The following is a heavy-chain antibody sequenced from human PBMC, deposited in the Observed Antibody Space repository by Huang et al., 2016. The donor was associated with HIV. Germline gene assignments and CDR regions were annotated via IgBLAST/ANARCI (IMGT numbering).Heavy chain of an antibody. CDR1: GFMLSTFG. Sequence: QVHLEESGGGVVQPGRPLRLSCTASGFMLSTFGIDWVRQAPGKGLEWWAGILNDGRRKYYVDAVKGRFTISRDNSKNIVYLQMNSLRPEDTAVYYCAKPSGDYEFFDFWGQGTVVTVSS. J-gene: IGHJ4*02. CDR2: ILNDGRRK. D-gene: IGHD4-17*01. V-gene: IGHV3-30*18. CDR3: AKPSGDYEFFDF.